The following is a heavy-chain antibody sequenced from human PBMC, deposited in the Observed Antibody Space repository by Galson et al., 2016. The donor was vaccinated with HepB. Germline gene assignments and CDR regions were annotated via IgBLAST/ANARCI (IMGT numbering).Heavy chain of an antibody. Sequence: SLRLSCAASRLTFTNAWMTWVRQAPGKGLEWIGRIKSNIDGGATDYAAPVKGRFTISRDDSKYTLYLQMNSLTTEDTAVYYCATVLLTTWYSFDYWGQGTLVTVSS. CDR3: ATVLLTTWYSFDY. V-gene: IGHV3-15*01. CDR1: RLTFTNAW. CDR2: IKSNIDGGAT. J-gene: IGHJ4*02. D-gene: IGHD2-2*01.